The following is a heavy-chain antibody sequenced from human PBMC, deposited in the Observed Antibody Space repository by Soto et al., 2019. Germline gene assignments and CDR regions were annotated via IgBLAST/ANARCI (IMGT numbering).Heavy chain of an antibody. V-gene: IGHV3-21*01. D-gene: IGHD4-17*01. CDR3: AREKPSYGDSVDY. CDR2: ISSSSSYI. Sequence: GGSLRLSCAASGFTFSSYSMNWVRQAPGKGLEWVSSISSSSSYIYYADSVKGRFTISRDNAKNSLYLQMNSLRAEDTAVYYCAREKPSYGDSVDYWGQGTLVTVSS. J-gene: IGHJ4*02. CDR1: GFTFSSYS.